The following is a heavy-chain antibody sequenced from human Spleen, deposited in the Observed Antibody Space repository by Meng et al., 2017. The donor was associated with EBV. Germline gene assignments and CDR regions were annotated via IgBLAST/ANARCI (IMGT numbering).Heavy chain of an antibody. Sequence: VQLQESGQGLVKPSGTLSRTCAVSGDPISSNNWWSWVRQPPGKGLEWIGEIYHGGIAYYNPSLKSRVTISVDKSKNQFSLNLTSVTAADTAVYYCARFTSMVRGAFDPWGQGTLVTVSS. CDR1: GDPISSNNW. V-gene: IGHV4-4*02. J-gene: IGHJ5*02. D-gene: IGHD3-10*01. CDR3: ARFTSMVRGAFDP. CDR2: IYHGGIA.